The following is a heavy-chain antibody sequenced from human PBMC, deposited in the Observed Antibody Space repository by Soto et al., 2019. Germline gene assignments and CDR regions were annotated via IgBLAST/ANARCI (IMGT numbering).Heavy chain of an antibody. CDR1: GYTFPSYY. CDR2: INPITGGT. CDR3: ARNYYDSSDRDYLDY. D-gene: IGHD3-22*01. J-gene: IGHJ4*02. Sequence: ASVKVSCKASGYTFPSYYIHLVRQAPGQGLEWMGWINPITGGTNYAPKFQGRVTMTRDTSIATAYMELSRLRPDDTAVYYCARNYYDSSDRDYLDYWGQGTPVTVSS. V-gene: IGHV1-2*02.